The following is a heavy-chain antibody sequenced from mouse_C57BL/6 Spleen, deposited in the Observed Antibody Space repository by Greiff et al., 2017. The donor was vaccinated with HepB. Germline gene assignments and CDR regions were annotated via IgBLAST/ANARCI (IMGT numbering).Heavy chain of an antibody. V-gene: IGHV5-4*01. CDR2: ISDGGSYT. CDR1: GFTFSSYA. J-gene: IGHJ4*01. Sequence: DVMLVESGGGLVKPGGSLKLSCAASGFTFSSYAMSWVRQTPEKRLEWVATISDGGSYTYYPDNVKGRFTISRDNAKNNLYLQMSHLKSEDTAMYYCARDGGSDAMDYWGQGTSVTVSS. D-gene: IGHD3-1*01. CDR3: ARDGGSDAMDY.